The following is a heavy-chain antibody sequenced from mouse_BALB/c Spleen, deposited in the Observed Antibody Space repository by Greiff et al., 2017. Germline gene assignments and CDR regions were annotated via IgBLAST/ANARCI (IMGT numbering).Heavy chain of an antibody. CDR3: ASDDYDRRAWFAY. D-gene: IGHD2-4*01. V-gene: IGHV5-17*02. CDR2: ISSGSSTI. J-gene: IGHJ3*01. CDR1: GFTFSSFG. Sequence: EVQLVESGGGLVQPGGSRKLSCAASGFTFSSFGMHWVRQAPEKGLEWVAYISSGSSTIYYADTVKGRFTISRDNPKNTLFLQMTSLRSEDTAMYYCASDDYDRRAWFAYWGQGTLVTVSA.